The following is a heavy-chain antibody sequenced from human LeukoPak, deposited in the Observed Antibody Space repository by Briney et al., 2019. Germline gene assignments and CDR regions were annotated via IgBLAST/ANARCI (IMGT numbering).Heavy chain of an antibody. D-gene: IGHD4/OR15-4a*01. V-gene: IGHV3-23*01. CDR3: ANEEVPNDY. CDR1: GFPFSSHA. CDR2: ISISADMT. J-gene: IGHJ4*02. Sequence: PGGSLRLSCEVSGFPFSSHAMSWVRQAPGRGLEWVSGISISADMTYYADSVQGRFIIPRDNSKNTLYLQMDSLRVEDTAVYYCANEEVPNDYWGQGTLVTVSS.